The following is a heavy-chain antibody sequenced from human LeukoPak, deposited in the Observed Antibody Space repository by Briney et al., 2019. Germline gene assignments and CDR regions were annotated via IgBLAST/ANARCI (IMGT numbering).Heavy chain of an antibody. V-gene: IGHV4-34*01. CDR3: ARAPSEYYGSGSYYY. D-gene: IGHD3-10*01. CDR1: GGSFSGYY. CDR2: INHSGST. Sequence: SETLSLTCAVYGGSFSGYYWSWIRQPPGKGLEWIGEINHSGSTNYNPSLKSRVTISVDTSKNQFSLKLSSVTAADTAVYYCARAPSEYYGSGSYYYWGQRTLVTVSS. J-gene: IGHJ4*02.